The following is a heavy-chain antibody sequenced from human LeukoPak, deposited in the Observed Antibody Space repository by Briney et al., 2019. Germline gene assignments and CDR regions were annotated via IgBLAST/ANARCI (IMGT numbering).Heavy chain of an antibody. Sequence: GGPLRLSCAPSVFTFRTYAMHWVRQATGKGLEWVAFIWPDGSKKFYADSVKGRFTISRDNSNHTLYLQMNSLSPEDTALYFCAKISSSAEPDFDYWGQGILLTVSS. V-gene: IGHV3-30*02. D-gene: IGHD1-14*01. CDR2: IWPDGSKK. CDR3: AKISSSAEPDFDY. CDR1: VFTFRTYA. J-gene: IGHJ4*02.